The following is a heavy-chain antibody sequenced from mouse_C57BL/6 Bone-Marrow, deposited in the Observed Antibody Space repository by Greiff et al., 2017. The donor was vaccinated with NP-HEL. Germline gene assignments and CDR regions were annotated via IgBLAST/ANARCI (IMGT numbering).Heavy chain of an antibody. Sequence: QVQLQQPGAELVMPGASVKLSCMASGYTFTSYWMHWVKQRPGQGLEWIGEIDPSDSYTNYNQKFKGKSTLTVDKSSSTAYMQLSSLTSEDAAVYYCARGPYGGQGTLVTVSA. V-gene: IGHV1-69*01. J-gene: IGHJ3*01. CDR1: GYTFTSYW. CDR3: ARGPY. CDR2: IDPSDSYT.